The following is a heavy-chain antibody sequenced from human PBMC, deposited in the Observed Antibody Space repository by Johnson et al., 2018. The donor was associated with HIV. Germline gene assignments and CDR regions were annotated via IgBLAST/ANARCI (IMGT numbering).Heavy chain of an antibody. CDR1: GFTFSSYG. J-gene: IGHJ3*02. CDR2: IRYDGSNK. V-gene: IGHV3-30*02. CDR3: AKDPSYIVATAMTDAFDI. Sequence: QVQLVESGGGVVQPGRSLRLSCAASGFTFSSYGMHWVRQAPGKGLEWVAFIRYDGSNKYYADSVKGRLNISRDNSKNTLYLQINSLRAEDTAVYYCAKDPSYIVATAMTDAFDIWGQGTMVTVSS. D-gene: IGHD5-12*01.